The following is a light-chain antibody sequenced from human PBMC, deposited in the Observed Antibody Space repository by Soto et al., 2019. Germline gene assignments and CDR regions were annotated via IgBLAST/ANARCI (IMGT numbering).Light chain of an antibody. CDR3: NSYTSRYTFV. Sequence: SALAQPASVSGSPGQSITISCTGTSSDVGGYNYVSWYQQHPGKAPKLMIYEVNNRPSEVSNRFSGSKSGNTASLTISGLQPEDEADYYCNSYTSRYTFVLGTGTKVTVL. CDR2: EVN. CDR1: SSDVGGYNY. V-gene: IGLV2-14*01. J-gene: IGLJ1*01.